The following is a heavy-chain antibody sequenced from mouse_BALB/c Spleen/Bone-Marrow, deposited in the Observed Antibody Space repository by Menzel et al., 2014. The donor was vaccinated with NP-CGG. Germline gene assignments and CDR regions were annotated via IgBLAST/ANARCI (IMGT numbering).Heavy chain of an antibody. Sequence: VKLMESGPGLVAPSQSLSITCTVSGFSLTSYGVHWVRQPPGKGLEWLGLIWAGGSTNYNSALMSRLSISKDNSKSQVFLKMNSLQTDDTAMYHCARKDYGSRGGYFDVWGAGTTVTVSS. CDR1: GFSLTSYG. CDR3: ARKDYGSRGGYFDV. J-gene: IGHJ1*01. CDR2: IWAGGST. D-gene: IGHD1-1*01. V-gene: IGHV2-9*02.